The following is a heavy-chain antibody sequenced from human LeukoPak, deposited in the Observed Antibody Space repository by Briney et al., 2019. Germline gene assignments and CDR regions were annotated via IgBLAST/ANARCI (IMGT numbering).Heavy chain of an antibody. V-gene: IGHV6-1*01. D-gene: IGHD3-10*01. CDR3: ARGFYYTGMDV. CDR1: GDSFSSNSAA. CDR2: TYYRSKWYN. Sequence: SQTLSLTCAISGDSFSSNSAAWNWIRQSPSSGLEWLGRTYYRSKWYNEYAVSVKSRITINPDTSKNQFSLQLDSVTPEDTAVYYCARGFYYTGMDVWGQGTTVTVSS. J-gene: IGHJ6*02.